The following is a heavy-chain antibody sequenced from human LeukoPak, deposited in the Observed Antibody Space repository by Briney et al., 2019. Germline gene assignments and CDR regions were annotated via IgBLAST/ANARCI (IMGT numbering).Heavy chain of an antibody. J-gene: IGHJ4*02. CDR2: INHSGST. D-gene: IGHD6-19*01. CDR3: ARGPRVVVGSSGWYVNY. Sequence: SETLSLTCTVSGGPISSSTYYWGWIRQPPGKGLEWIGEINHSGSTNYNPSLKSRVTISVDTSKNQFSLKLSSVTAADTAVYYCARGPRVVVGSSGWYVNYWGQGTLVTVSS. V-gene: IGHV4-39*07. CDR1: GGPISSSTYY.